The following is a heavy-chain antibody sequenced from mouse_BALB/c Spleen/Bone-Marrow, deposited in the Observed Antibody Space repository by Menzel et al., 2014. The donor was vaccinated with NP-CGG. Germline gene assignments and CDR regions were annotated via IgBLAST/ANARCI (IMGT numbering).Heavy chain of an antibody. CDR2: INPYNGDT. Sequence: DVQLQESGPELVKPGASVKISCKASGYSYTDYFMNWVKQSHGKSLEWIGRINPYNGDTFYNQKFKGKATLTVDKSSSTAHMELLSLTSEDSAVHYCGRSGGSSYVFAYWGQGTLVTVSA. J-gene: IGHJ3*01. V-gene: IGHV1-37*01. D-gene: IGHD1-1*01. CDR3: GRSGGSSYVFAY. CDR1: GYSYTDYF.